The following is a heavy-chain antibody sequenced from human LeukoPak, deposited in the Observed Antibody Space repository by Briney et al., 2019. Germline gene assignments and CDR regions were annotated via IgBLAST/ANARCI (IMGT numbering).Heavy chain of an antibody. CDR2: ISSSSSYI. Sequence: GGSLRLSCAASGFTFSIYTMNWVRQAPGKGLEWVSSISSSSSYIYYAHSVKGRFTISRDNAKNSLYLQMNSLRAEDTAVYYCARDWRYSSSSQYYYGMDVWGQGTTVTVSS. CDR1: GFTFSIYT. J-gene: IGHJ6*02. CDR3: ARDWRYSSSSQYYYGMDV. D-gene: IGHD6-6*01. V-gene: IGHV3-21*01.